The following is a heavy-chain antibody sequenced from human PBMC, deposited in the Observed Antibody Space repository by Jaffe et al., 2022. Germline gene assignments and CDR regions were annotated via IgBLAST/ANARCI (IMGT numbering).Heavy chain of an antibody. V-gene: IGHV4-38-2*02. J-gene: IGHJ2*01. CDR1: GYSISSGYY. CDR3: ARDWGCSSTSCYVFNSVWYFDL. D-gene: IGHD2-2*01. CDR2: IYHSGST. Sequence: QVQLQESGPGLVKPSETLSLTCAVSGYSISSGYYWGWIRQPPGKGLEWIGSIYHSGSTYYNPSLKSRVTISVDTSKNQFSLKLSSVTAADTAVYYCARDWGCSSTSCYVFNSVWYFDLWGRGTLVTVSS.